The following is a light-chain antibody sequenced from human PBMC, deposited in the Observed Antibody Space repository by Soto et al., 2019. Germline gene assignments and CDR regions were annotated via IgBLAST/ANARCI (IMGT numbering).Light chain of an antibody. CDR1: SSNIGNNH. V-gene: IGLV1-47*01. CDR2: RSN. Sequence: QSVLTPPPSASGTPGQRVTISCSGSSSNIGNNHVYWYQQRPGTAPKLLIYRSNQRPSGVPDRFSGSRSGTSASLAISGLRSEDEADYHCAAWDGSLSGVIFGGGTKVTVL. CDR3: AAWDGSLSGVI. J-gene: IGLJ2*01.